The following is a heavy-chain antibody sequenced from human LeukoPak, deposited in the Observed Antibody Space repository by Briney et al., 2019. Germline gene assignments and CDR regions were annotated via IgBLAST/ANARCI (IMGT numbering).Heavy chain of an antibody. CDR3: ARSRNTLQWELLT. D-gene: IGHD1-26*01. V-gene: IGHV4-39*07. Sequence: SETLSLTCSVSGGPISNSMNYWGWIRQSPRKGLEWIGSIYFSGSAYYNPSLESRVTISIDRSKNQFSLSVTSVTAADTAVYYCARSRNTLQWELLTWGQGTLVTVSS. CDR2: IYFSGSA. J-gene: IGHJ5*02. CDR1: GGPISNSMNY.